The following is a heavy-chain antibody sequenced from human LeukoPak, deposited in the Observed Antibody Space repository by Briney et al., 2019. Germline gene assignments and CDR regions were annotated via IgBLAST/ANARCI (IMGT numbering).Heavy chain of an antibody. CDR3: ARVIRGRGSSSLDY. V-gene: IGHV3-74*01. Sequence: GGSLRLSCAASGLTFSSHWMHWVRQAPGKGLVWVSRITNDGSSTTYADSVKGRFTISRDNSKNTLYLQMNSLRAEDTAVYYCARVIRGRGSSSLDYWGQGTLVTVSS. CDR1: GLTFSSHW. D-gene: IGHD6-6*01. CDR2: ITNDGSST. J-gene: IGHJ4*02.